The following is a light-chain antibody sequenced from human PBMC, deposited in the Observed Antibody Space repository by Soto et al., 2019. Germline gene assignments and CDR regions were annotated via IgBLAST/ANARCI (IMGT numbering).Light chain of an antibody. Sequence: QSALTQPASVSGSPGQSITISCTGTSSDVGAYNYVSWYQQHPDEAPKLMIYEVSNRPSGVSNRFSGSKSGNTASLTISGLQAADEADYFCLSYPPTSTWVFGGGTKLTVL. CDR2: EVS. J-gene: IGLJ3*02. CDR1: SSDVGAYNY. V-gene: IGLV2-14*01. CDR3: LSYPPTSTWV.